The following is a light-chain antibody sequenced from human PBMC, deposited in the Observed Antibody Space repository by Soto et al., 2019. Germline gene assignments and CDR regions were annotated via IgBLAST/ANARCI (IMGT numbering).Light chain of an antibody. J-gene: IGKJ1*01. Sequence: EVVLTQSPGTLSLSPGERATLSCRASQSVSGTYLAWYQQKPGQAPRLLIYDSSSRATGIPDRFSGSGSGTDFTLNISRLGPDDFAVYYCQEYGTSRTFGQGTKVEVK. CDR1: QSVSGTY. CDR3: QEYGTSRT. CDR2: DSS. V-gene: IGKV3-20*01.